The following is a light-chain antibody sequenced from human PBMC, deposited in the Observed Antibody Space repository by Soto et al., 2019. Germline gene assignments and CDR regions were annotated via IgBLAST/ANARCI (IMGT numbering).Light chain of an antibody. Sequence: DIQMTQSPSSLSASVGDRVTITCRASQSISSYLNWYQQKPGKAPKLLIYAASSLQSGVPSRFSGSGSGTDFTLTISXXXXXDFATYYCQQSYSXXXTFGXGT. CDR2: AAS. CDR3: QQSYSXXXT. V-gene: IGKV1-39*01. CDR1: QSISSY. J-gene: IGKJ4*01.